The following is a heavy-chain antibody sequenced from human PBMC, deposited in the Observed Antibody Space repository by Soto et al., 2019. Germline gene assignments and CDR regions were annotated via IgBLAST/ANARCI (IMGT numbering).Heavy chain of an antibody. J-gene: IGHJ4*02. CDR1: GGTFSSYA. D-gene: IGHD3-22*01. Sequence: AASVKVSCKASGGTFSSYAISWVRQAPGQGLEWMGGIIPIFGTANYAQKFQGRVTITADKSTSTAYMELSSLRSEDTAVYYCARRGYYYDSSGYCCYYFDYWGQGTLVTVSS. V-gene: IGHV1-69*06. CDR2: IIPIFGTA. CDR3: ARRGYYYDSSGYCCYYFDY.